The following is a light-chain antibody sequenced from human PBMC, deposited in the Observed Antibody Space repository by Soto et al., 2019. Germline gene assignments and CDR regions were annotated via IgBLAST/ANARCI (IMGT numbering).Light chain of an antibody. CDR2: KAS. CDR1: HSVNSW. J-gene: IGKJ1*01. Sequence: DIQLTQSPSTLSASVGDRVTITCRASHSVNSWLAWFQQKPGKAPKLLIYKASTLESGVPSRFSGSGSGTEFTLTISSLQADDFGTYYCQQYNNYWTFGQGTKVEIK. CDR3: QQYNNYWT. V-gene: IGKV1-5*03.